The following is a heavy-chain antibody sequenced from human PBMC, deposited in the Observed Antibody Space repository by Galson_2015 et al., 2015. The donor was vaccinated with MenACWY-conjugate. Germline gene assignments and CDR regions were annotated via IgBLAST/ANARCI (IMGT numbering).Heavy chain of an antibody. CDR3: AKHAYGSGSYLEY. Sequence: SLRLSCAASGFTFRTYSMSWVRLAPGKGLEWVSVINTGGGDTHYADSVKGRFTISRDNSKNTLYLQMNSLRAEDTAIYYCAKHAYGSGSYLEYWGQGTLVTVSS. J-gene: IGHJ4*02. CDR1: GFTFRTYS. CDR2: INTGGGDT. D-gene: IGHD3-10*01. V-gene: IGHV3-23*01.